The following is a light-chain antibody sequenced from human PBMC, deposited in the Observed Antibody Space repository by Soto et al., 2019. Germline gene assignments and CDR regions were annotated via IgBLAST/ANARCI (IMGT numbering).Light chain of an antibody. CDR1: QSVSSY. CDR3: QQYSNWPRT. Sequence: GLSQSLGALSLNTGERATLSCRASQSVSSYLAWYQQKPGQPPRLLIQGASTRATGIPARFSGSGSGTEFTLTISSLQSEDFVVYFCQQYSNWPRTFGQGTKVDIK. J-gene: IGKJ1*01. V-gene: IGKV3-15*01. CDR2: GAS.